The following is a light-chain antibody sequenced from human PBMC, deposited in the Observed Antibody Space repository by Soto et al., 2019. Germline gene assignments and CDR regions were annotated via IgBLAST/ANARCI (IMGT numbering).Light chain of an antibody. CDR3: QEYNTWPWT. Sequence: ETVMTQSPATLSVSPWEIATLSCRASQSVNSNLAWYQQKLGQAPRVLIFGASTRATGIPARFSGSGSGTEFSLTINSLQSEDFAVYYCQEYNTWPWTFGQGTKVDIK. V-gene: IGKV3-15*01. CDR2: GAS. CDR1: QSVNSN. J-gene: IGKJ1*01.